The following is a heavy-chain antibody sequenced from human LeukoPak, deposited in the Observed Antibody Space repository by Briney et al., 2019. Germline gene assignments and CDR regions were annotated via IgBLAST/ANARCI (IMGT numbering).Heavy chain of an antibody. CDR3: ARGGTYYYDSSAYY. D-gene: IGHD3-22*01. Sequence: ASVKVSCKTSGYTFTNYGISWVRQAPGLGLEWMGWISAYNGNTNYAQKVQGRVTMTTDTSTSTAYMELRSLRFDDTAVYYCARGGTYYYDSSAYYWGQGTLVTVSS. CDR2: ISAYNGNT. CDR1: GYTFTNYG. J-gene: IGHJ4*02. V-gene: IGHV1-18*01.